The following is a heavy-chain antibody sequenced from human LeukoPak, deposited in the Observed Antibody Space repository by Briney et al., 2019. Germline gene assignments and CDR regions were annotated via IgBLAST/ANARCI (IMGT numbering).Heavy chain of an antibody. CDR2: IYTSGST. J-gene: IGHJ4*02. V-gene: IGHV4-61*02. D-gene: IGHD2-15*01. CDR1: GGSISSGSYY. Sequence: SQTLSLTCTVSGGSISSGSYYWSWIRQPAGKGLEWIGRIYTSGSTNYNPSLKSRVTISVDTSKNQFSPKLSSVTAADTAVYYCARHALLHGGSYWGQGTLVTVSS. CDR3: ARHALLHGGSY.